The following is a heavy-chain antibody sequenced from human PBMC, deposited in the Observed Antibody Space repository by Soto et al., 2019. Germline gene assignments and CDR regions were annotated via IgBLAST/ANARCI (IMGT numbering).Heavy chain of an antibody. J-gene: IGHJ5*02. Sequence: QVQLVQSGAEVKKPGASVKVSCEATGYTFTGNYLHWVRQAPGQGLEWMGWIHPHSDATKYAQKFQGWVTMTRDTSISTAYLDLSSLKSNDTAVYYCVREGVGPTYGWFDPWGQGTLVTVSS. CDR1: GYTFTGNY. CDR2: IHPHSDAT. V-gene: IGHV1-2*04. D-gene: IGHD2-8*01. CDR3: VREGVGPTYGWFDP.